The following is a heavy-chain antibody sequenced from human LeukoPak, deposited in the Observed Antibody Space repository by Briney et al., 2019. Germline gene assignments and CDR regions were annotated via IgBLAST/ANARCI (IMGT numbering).Heavy chain of an antibody. CDR3: ARGIAAAGTGY. J-gene: IGHJ4*02. V-gene: IGHV3-74*01. CDR1: GFTFSSYW. Sequence: GGSLRLSCAASGFTFSSYWMHWVRQAPGKGLVWVSRINSDGSSTSYADSVKGRLTISRDNAKNTLYLQMDSLRVEDTAVYYCARGIAAAGTGYWGQGTLVTVSS. D-gene: IGHD6-13*01. CDR2: INSDGSST.